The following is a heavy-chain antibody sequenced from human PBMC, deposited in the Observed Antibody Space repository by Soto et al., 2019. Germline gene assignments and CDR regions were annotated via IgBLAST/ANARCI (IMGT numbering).Heavy chain of an antibody. D-gene: IGHD6-19*01. CDR2: IDPSDSYT. V-gene: IGHV5-10-1*01. Sequence: GESGKISCXGSGYSFTSYWISWVRQMPGKGLEWMGRIDPSDSYTNYSPSFQGHVTISADKSISTAYLQWSSLKASDTAMYYCAITPIAPRVSQWLADYYYYGMDVWGQGTTVTVSS. CDR1: GYSFTSYW. J-gene: IGHJ6*02. CDR3: AITPIAPRVSQWLADYYYYGMDV.